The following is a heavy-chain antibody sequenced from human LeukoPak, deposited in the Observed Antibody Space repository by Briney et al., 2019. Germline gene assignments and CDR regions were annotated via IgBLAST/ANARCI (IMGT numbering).Heavy chain of an antibody. CDR1: GGSISSYY. V-gene: IGHV4-4*07. CDR3: ARERLGYCTNRVCYKGGAYYYYGMDV. CDR2: IYTSGST. Sequence: SETLSLTCIVSGGSISSYYWSWIRQPAGKGLEWIGRIYTSGSTNYNPSLKSRVTMSVDTSKNQFSLKLSSVTAADTAVYYCARERLGYCTNRVCYKGGAYYYYGMDVWGQGTTVTVSS. J-gene: IGHJ6*02. D-gene: IGHD2-8*01.